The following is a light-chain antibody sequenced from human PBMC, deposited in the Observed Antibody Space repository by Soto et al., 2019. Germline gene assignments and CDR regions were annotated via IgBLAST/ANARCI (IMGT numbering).Light chain of an antibody. J-gene: IGKJ1*01. Sequence: DIQMTQSPSTLSAGVGDRVTITCRASQRISTYLNWYQQKPRKAPTLLIYAASSLQSGVPSRFSGGGSATDFTLTINTLQPYDFATYFCQQYYSSPRTFGQGTKVEIK. CDR3: QQYYSSPRT. CDR2: AAS. CDR1: QRISTY. V-gene: IGKV1-39*01.